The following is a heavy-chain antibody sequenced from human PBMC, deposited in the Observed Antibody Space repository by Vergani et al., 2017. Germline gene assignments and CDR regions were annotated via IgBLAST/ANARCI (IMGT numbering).Heavy chain of an antibody. J-gene: IGHJ6*02. CDR1: GFTFGDYA. V-gene: IGHV3-49*04. Sequence: EVQLVESGGGLVQPGRSLRLSCTASGFTFGDYAMSWVRQAPGKGLEWVGFIRSKAYGGTTEYAASVKGRFTISIDDFKSIAYLQMNSLKTEDTAVYYCTRDPRRGYSGYDPTYYYYGMDVWGQGTTVTVSS. D-gene: IGHD5-12*01. CDR3: TRDPRRGYSGYDPTYYYYGMDV. CDR2: IRSKAYGGTT.